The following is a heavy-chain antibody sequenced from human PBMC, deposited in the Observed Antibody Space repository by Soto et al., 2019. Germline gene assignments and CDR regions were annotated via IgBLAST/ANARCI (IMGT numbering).Heavy chain of an antibody. CDR2: VRGNGDPP. J-gene: IGHJ4*02. CDR3: VKSRGGNNFDFFD. CDR1: GFTFSSYG. V-gene: IGHV3-64D*06. D-gene: IGHD5-12*01. Sequence: HPGRSLRLSCSASGFTFSSYGMHWVRQAPGKGLEYVSGVRGNGDPPFYADSVKGRFTISRDNSKNTLYLQMSSLSADDTAVYYCVKSRGGNNFDFFDWGQGALVTVS.